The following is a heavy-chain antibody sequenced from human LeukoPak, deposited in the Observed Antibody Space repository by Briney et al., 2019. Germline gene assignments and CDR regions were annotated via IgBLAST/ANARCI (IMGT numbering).Heavy chain of an antibody. J-gene: IGHJ4*02. D-gene: IGHD3-3*01. CDR2: FDPEDGET. Sequence: ASVKVSCKVSGYTLTELSMHWVRQAPGKGLEWMGGFDPEDGETIYAQKFQGRVTMTEDTSTDTAYMELSSLRSEDTAVYYCATARLDFWSGYPNLYFDYWGQGTLVTVSS. CDR3: ATARLDFWSGYPNLYFDY. CDR1: GYTLTELS. V-gene: IGHV1-24*01.